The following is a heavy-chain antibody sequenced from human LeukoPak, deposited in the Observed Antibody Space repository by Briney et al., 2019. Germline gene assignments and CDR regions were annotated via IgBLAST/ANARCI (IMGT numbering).Heavy chain of an antibody. V-gene: IGHV4-59*01. CDR3: AKDFGDKSSGGDY. Sequence: SETLSLTCTVSGRSISSYYWSWIRQPPGKGLEWIGYIYYSGSTNYNPSLKSRVTISVDTSKNQFSLKLSSVTAADTAVYYCAKDFGDKSSGGDYWGQGTLVTVSS. D-gene: IGHD6-19*01. CDR2: IYYSGST. J-gene: IGHJ4*02. CDR1: GRSISSYY.